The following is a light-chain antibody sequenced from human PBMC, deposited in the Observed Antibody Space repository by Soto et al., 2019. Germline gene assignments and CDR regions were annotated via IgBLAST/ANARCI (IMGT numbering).Light chain of an antibody. CDR2: DVT. V-gene: IGLV2-14*03. J-gene: IGLJ2*01. Sequence: QSVLTQPASVSGSPGQSITISCTGTNTEVGSYNYVCWFQQYPGKAPKLIIYDVTNRPSGVSDRFSGSKSGNTASLTISGLRAEDEGDYYCSSYTSSATLVFGGGTKVTVL. CDR1: NTEVGSYNY. CDR3: SSYTSSATLV.